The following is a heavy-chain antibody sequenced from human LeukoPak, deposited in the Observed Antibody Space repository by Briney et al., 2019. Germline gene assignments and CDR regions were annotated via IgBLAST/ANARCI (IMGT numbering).Heavy chain of an antibody. J-gene: IGHJ4*02. D-gene: IGHD5-24*01. CDR1: GGSISSGDYY. V-gene: IGHV4-30-4*08. CDR2: IYYSGST. CDR3: ASRDGYNSGFDY. Sequence: SETLSLTCTVSGGSISSGDYYWSWIRQPPGKGLEWIGYIYYSGSTYYNPSLKSRVTISVDTSKNQFSLKLSSVTAADTAVYYCASRDGYNSGFDYWGPGNPGHRLL.